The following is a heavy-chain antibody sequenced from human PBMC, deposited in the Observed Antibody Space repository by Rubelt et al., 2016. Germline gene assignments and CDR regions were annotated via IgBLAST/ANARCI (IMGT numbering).Heavy chain of an antibody. CDR2: ISGSGGST. CDR1: GFTFSSSA. CDR3: ARAHFGTRNAFDI. V-gene: IGHV3-23*01. Sequence: RLSCAASGFTFSSSAMNWVRQAPGKGLEWVSGISGSGGSTYYADSVKGRFTISRDNSKNTLFLQMNSLRAEDTAVYYCARAHFGTRNAFDIGGQGTMVTVSS. D-gene: IGHD3-10*01. J-gene: IGHJ3*02.